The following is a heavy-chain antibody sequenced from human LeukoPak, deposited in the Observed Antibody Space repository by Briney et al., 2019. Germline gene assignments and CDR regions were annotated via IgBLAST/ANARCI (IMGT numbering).Heavy chain of an antibody. CDR2: ISSNNRYI. V-gene: IGHV3-21*04. J-gene: IGHJ4*02. CDR3: AKRDPWDY. CDR1: GFTFSTYS. Sequence: PGGSLRLSCAASGFTFSTYSMNWVRQAPGKGLEWVSSISSNNRYIYYADSVKGRFTISRDNSKNTLYLQMNSLRAEDTAVYYCAKRDPWDYWGQGTLVTVSS.